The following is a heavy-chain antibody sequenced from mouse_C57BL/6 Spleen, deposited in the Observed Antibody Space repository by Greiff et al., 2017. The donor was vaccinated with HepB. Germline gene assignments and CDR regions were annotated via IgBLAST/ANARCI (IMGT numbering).Heavy chain of an antibody. CDR1: GYTFTSYW. Sequence: QVQLQQPGTELVKPGASVKLSCKASGYTFTSYWMHWVKQRPGQGLEWIGNINPSNGGTNYNEKFKSKATLTVDKSSSTAYMQLSGLTSEDSAVYYCAREDYYGSSYVAWFAYWGQGTLVTVSA. V-gene: IGHV1-53*01. CDR3: AREDYYGSSYVAWFAY. D-gene: IGHD1-1*01. CDR2: INPSNGGT. J-gene: IGHJ3*01.